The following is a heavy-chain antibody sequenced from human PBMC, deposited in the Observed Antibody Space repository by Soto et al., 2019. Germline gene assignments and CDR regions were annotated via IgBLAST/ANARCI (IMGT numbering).Heavy chain of an antibody. J-gene: IGHJ5*02. CDR1: GFTFSSYG. CDR3: VRDGSGNLYLNWFDP. D-gene: IGHD6-19*01. V-gene: IGHV3-30*03. Sequence: GGSLRLSCAASGFTFSSYGLHWVRQAPGKGLEWVAVISYDGSKKYYADSVKGRFTISRDNAGNSLYLQMNSLRDEDTAVYYCVRDGSGNLYLNWFDPWGQGTLVTVSS. CDR2: ISYDGSKK.